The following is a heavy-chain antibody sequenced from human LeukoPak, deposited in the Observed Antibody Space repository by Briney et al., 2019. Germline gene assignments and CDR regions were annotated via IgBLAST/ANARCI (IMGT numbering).Heavy chain of an antibody. V-gene: IGHV3-23*01. CDR3: AKAGGWHYYDSSGYYYSDY. CDR2: ISGSGGST. J-gene: IGHJ4*02. CDR1: GFTFSSYA. D-gene: IGHD3-22*01. Sequence: GGSLRLSCAASGFTFSSYAMSWVRQAPGKGLEWVSAISGSGGSTYYADSVKGRFTISRDNSKNTLYLQMNSLRAEDTAVYYCAKAGGWHYYDSSGYYYSDYWGQGTLVTVSS.